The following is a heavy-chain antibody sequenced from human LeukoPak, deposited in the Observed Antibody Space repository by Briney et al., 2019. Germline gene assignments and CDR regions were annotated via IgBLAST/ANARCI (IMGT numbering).Heavy chain of an antibody. CDR1: GFTFSSYS. CDR3: ARDTIFGVVSGYFDY. D-gene: IGHD3-3*01. J-gene: IGHJ4*02. CDR2: ISRSSYI. V-gene: IGHV3-21*01. Sequence: GGSLRLSCAASGFTFSSYSMNWVRQAPGKGLEWVSSISRSSYIYYADSVKGRFTISRDNAKNSLYLQMNSLRAEDTAVYYCARDTIFGVVSGYFDYWGQGTLVTVSS.